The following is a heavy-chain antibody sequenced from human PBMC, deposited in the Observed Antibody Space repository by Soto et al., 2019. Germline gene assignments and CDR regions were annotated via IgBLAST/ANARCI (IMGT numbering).Heavy chain of an antibody. Sequence: GASVKVSCKASGYTFTGYYMHWVRQAPGQGLEWMGWINPNSGGTNYAQKFQGRVTMTRDTSISTAYMELSRLRSDDTAVYYCARDLKVLRFLEWSPYYCGMDVWGQGTTVTVSS. CDR1: GYTFTGYY. V-gene: IGHV1-2*02. CDR2: INPNSGGT. J-gene: IGHJ6*02. CDR3: ARDLKVLRFLEWSPYYCGMDV. D-gene: IGHD3-3*01.